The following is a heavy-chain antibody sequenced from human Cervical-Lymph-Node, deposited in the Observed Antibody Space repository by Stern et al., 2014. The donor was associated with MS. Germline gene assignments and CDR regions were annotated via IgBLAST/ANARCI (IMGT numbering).Heavy chain of an antibody. D-gene: IGHD6-25*01. Sequence: QLVQSGGGVVQPGRSLRLSCATSGFTFGRHSMHWVRQAPGKGLEWVAIISYDGSSQHYADSVKGRFTISRSNSNNTLYLQMNSLRVEDKAMYYCARPAAARYFDYWGQGSQVTVSS. CDR1: GFTFGRHS. V-gene: IGHV3-30-3*01. CDR2: ISYDGSSQ. CDR3: ARPAAARYFDY. J-gene: IGHJ4*02.